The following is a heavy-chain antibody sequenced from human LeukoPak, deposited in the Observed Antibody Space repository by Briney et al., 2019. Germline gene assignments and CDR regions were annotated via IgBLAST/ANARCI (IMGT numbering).Heavy chain of an antibody. Sequence: PGGSLRLSCAASGFTVSSNYMSWVRQAPGKGLEWVSVIYSSGSTSYADSVKGRFTISRDNSKNTLYLQMNSLRAEDTAVYYCARGGGGAWDFFFDYWGQGALVTVSS. CDR1: GFTVSSNY. V-gene: IGHV3-53*01. D-gene: IGHD3-16*01. CDR3: ARGGGGAWDFFFDY. CDR2: IYSSGST. J-gene: IGHJ4*02.